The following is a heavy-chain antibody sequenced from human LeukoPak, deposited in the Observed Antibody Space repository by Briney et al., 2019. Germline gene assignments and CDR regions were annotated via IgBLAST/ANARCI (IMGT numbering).Heavy chain of an antibody. CDR2: IYYSGST. Sequence: SETLSLTCTVSGGSISSYYWSWIRQPPGKGLEWIGYIYYSGSTNYNPSLKSRVTISVDTSKNQFSLKLSSVTAADAAVYSCTSGYSSSWCSTYYFDYWGQGTLVTASS. CDR3: TSGYSSSWCSTYYFDY. D-gene: IGHD6-13*01. V-gene: IGHV4-59*01. CDR1: GGSISSYY. J-gene: IGHJ4*02.